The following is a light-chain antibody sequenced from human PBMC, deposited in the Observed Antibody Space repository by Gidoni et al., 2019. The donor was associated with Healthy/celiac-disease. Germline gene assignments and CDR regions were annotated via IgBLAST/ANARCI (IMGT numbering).Light chain of an antibody. CDR3: QVWDSSSDLVV. CDR1: NTGSKS. V-gene: IGLV3-21*02. J-gene: IGLJ2*01. Sequence: SYVLTQPPSVSVAPGQTARITCGGNNTGSKSVHWYQQKPGQAPVLVIYDDSDRPSGIPERISGSNSGNTATLTISRVEAGDEADYYCQVWDSSSDLVVFGGGTKLTVL. CDR2: DDS.